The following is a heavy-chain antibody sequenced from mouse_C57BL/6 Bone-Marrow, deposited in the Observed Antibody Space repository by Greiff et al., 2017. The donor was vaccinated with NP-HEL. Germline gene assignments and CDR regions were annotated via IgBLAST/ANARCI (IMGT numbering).Heavy chain of an antibody. Sequence: DVMLVESGGGLVKPGGSLKLSCAASGFTFSSYAMSWVRQTPEKRLEWVATISDGGSYTYYPDNVKGRFTISRDNAKNNLYLQMSHLKSEDTAMYYCAREGIYYDYWYFDVWGTGTTVTVSS. D-gene: IGHD2-4*01. J-gene: IGHJ1*03. V-gene: IGHV5-4*01. CDR1: GFTFSSYA. CDR3: AREGIYYDYWYFDV. CDR2: ISDGGSYT.